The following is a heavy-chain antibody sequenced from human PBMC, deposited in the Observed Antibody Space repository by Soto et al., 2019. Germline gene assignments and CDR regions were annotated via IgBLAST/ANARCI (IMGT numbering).Heavy chain of an antibody. CDR2: IYYSGST. V-gene: IGHV4-59*01. J-gene: IGHJ5*02. CDR1: GGSISSYY. Sequence: PSETLSLTCTVSGGSISSYYWSWIRQPPGKGLEWIGYIYYSGSTNYNPSLKSRVTISVGTSKNQFSLKLSSVTAADTAVYYCARDRRIAAAGTNWFDPWGQGTLVTVSS. CDR3: ARDRRIAAAGTNWFDP. D-gene: IGHD6-13*01.